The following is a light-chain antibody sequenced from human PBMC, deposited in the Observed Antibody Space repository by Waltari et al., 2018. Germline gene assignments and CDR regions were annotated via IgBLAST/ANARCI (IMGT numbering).Light chain of an antibody. J-gene: IGLJ1*01. V-gene: IGLV3-25*03. CDR1: TLSKQY. Sequence: SHELTQPPSVSVSPGQTATITCSGETLSKQYVYWYQHKPGQAPVLLIYKDTERPSGIPDRFSGSSSVTSVTLTISGVQAEDEADYYCQLADSTVTYVFGPGTKVIVL. CDR3: QLADSTVTYV. CDR2: KDT.